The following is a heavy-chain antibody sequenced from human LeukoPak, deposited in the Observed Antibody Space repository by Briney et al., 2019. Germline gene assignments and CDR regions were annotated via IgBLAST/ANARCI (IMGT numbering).Heavy chain of an antibody. CDR1: GGSFSGYY. V-gene: IGHV4-34*01. CDR2: INHSGST. CDR3: ASAIVGATPYYYYYYMDV. D-gene: IGHD1-26*01. J-gene: IGHJ6*03. Sequence: PSETLSLTCAVYGGSFSGYYWSWIRQPPGKGLEWIGEINHSGSTNYNPSLKSRVTISVDTSKNQFSLKLSSVTAADTAVYYCASAIVGATPYYYYYYMDVWGKGTTVTVSS.